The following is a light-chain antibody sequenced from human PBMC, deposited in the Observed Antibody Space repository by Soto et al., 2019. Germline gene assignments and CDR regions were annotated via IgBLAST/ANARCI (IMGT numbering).Light chain of an antibody. CDR3: FLSYSGARPWV. CDR2: DTS. V-gene: IGLV7-46*01. Sequence: QAVVTQEPSLTVSPGGTVTLTCGSSTGAVTSGHYPYWFQQKPGQAPRTLIYDTSNKHSWTPARFSGSLLGGKAALTLSGAQPEDEAEYYCFLSYSGARPWVFGGGTKVTVL. CDR1: TGAVTSGHY. J-gene: IGLJ3*02.